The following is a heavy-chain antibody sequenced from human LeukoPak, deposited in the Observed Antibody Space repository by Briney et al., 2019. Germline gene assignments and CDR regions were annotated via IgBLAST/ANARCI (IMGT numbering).Heavy chain of an antibody. D-gene: IGHD6-13*01. Sequence: GGSLRLSCAASGFTFSSYEMNWVRQAPGKGLEWVSVIYSGGSTYYTDSVKGRFTFSRDNSKNTIYLQMNSLRAEDTAMYYCARVLRGLAAAGTFYYFDYWGQGTLVTVSS. CDR1: GFTFSSYE. J-gene: IGHJ4*02. CDR2: IYSGGST. V-gene: IGHV3-53*01. CDR3: ARVLRGLAAAGTFYYFDY.